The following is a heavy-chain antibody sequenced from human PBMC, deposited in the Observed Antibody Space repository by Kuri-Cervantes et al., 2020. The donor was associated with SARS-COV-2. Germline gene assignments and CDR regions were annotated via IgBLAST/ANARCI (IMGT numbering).Heavy chain of an antibody. CDR1: GGSFSGYY. J-gene: IGHJ5*02. CDR2: IYYSGST. D-gene: IGHD3-3*01. V-gene: IGHV4-39*01. CDR3: ARQMMSSITIFGVVITRNLFDP. Sequence: GSLRLSCDVYGGSFSGYYWGGIRQPPGKGLEWIGSIYYSGSTYYNPSLKSRVTISVDTSKNQFSLKLSSVTAADTAVYYCARQMMSSITIFGVVITRNLFDPWGQGTLVTVSS.